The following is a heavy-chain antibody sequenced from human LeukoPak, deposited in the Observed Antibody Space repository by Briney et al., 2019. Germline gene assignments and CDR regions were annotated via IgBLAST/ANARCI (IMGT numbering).Heavy chain of an antibody. J-gene: IGHJ1*01. CDR2: INYSGST. V-gene: IGHV4-61*01. CDR1: GGSVSSGSYY. CDR3: ASSPPGTEYFHH. Sequence: PSETLSLTCTVSGGSVSSGSYYWSWIRQPPGKGLEWIGYINYSGSTNYNPSLKSRVTISGDTSKNQFSLKLSSVTAADTAVCYCASSPPGTEYFHHWGQGTLVTVSS.